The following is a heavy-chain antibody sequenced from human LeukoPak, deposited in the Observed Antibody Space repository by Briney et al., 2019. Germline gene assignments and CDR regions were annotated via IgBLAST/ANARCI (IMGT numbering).Heavy chain of an antibody. CDR3: ARALGGGDCYSY. D-gene: IGHD2-21*01. V-gene: IGHV1-69*13. CDR2: IIPIFGTA. Sequence: ASVKVSCKASGGTFISYAISWVRQAPGQGREWMGGIIPIFGTANYAQKFQGRVTITADESTSTAYMELSSLRSEDTAVYYCARALGGGDCYSYWGQGTLVTVSS. CDR1: GGTFISYA. J-gene: IGHJ4*02.